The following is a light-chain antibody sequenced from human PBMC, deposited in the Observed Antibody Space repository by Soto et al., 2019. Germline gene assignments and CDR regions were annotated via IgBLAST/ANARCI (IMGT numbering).Light chain of an antibody. J-gene: IGKJ5*01. CDR1: QGISSY. Sequence: DIQLTQSPSFLSASVGDRVTITCRASQGISSYLAWYQQKPVKAPKLLIYAASTLQSGVPSRFSGSGSGTEFTLTSSSLQPEDFATYYCQQLNSYPLITFGQGTRLEIK. CDR3: QQLNSYPLIT. V-gene: IGKV1-9*01. CDR2: AAS.